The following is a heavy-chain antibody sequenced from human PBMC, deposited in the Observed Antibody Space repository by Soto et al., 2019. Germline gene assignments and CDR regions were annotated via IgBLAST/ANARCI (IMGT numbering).Heavy chain of an antibody. CDR1: GFTFGAYT. J-gene: IGHJ3*01. D-gene: IGHD1-26*01. V-gene: IGHV3-30*04. CDR3: ARDGYSGRSDGFDV. CDR2: ISYDGKNE. Sequence: QVQLVESGGGVVQPGRSLRLSCAASGFTFGAYTMHWVRQPPGKGLEWVAVISYDGKNEHYTDPVKGRFTVSRDNSKSTLYLQMNSLKSEDTAVYYCARDGYSGRSDGFDVWGQWTMVTVSS.